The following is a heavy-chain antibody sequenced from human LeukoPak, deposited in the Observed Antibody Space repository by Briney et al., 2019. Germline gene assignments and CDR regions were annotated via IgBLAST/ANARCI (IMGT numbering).Heavy chain of an antibody. CDR3: ARGAYYDFWSGYWSAFDI. D-gene: IGHD3-3*01. J-gene: IGHJ3*02. Sequence: SETLSLTCTVSGGSISGGSYYWSWIRQPAGKGLEWIGRIYTSGSTNYNPSLKSRVTISVDTSKNQFSLKLSSVTAADTAVYYCARGAYYDFWSGYWSAFDIWGQGTMVTVSS. V-gene: IGHV4-61*02. CDR1: GGSISGGSYY. CDR2: IYTSGST.